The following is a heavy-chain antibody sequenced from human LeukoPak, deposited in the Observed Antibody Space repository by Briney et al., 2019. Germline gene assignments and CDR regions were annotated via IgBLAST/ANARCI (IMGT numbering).Heavy chain of an antibody. CDR3: ARDGSSVNYWYFDL. D-gene: IGHD3-22*01. V-gene: IGHV4-34*01. CDR1: GGSFSGYY. CDR2: INHSGST. J-gene: IGHJ2*01. Sequence: SETLSLTCAVYGGSFSGYYWSWIRQPPGKGLEWIGEINHSGSTNYNPSLKSQVTISVDRSKNQFSLKLSPVTAADTAVYYCARDGSSVNYWYFDLWGRGTLVTVSS.